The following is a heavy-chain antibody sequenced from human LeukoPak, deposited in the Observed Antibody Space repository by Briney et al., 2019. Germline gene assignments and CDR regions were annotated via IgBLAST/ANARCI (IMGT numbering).Heavy chain of an antibody. CDR1: GFTFSSYA. D-gene: IGHD5-12*01. Sequence: GGSLRLSCAASGFTFSSYAMSWVRQAPGKGLEWVSAISGSGGSTYYADSVKGRFTISRDNSKNTLYLQMNSLRAEDTAVYYCAKDPVPRRGYSGYVSDYWGQGTLVTVSS. V-gene: IGHV3-23*01. CDR2: ISGSGGST. CDR3: AKDPVPRRGYSGYVSDY. J-gene: IGHJ4*02.